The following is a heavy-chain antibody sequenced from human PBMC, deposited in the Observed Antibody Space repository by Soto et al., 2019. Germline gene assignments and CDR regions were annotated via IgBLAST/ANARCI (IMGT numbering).Heavy chain of an antibody. Sequence: QVQLQESGPGLVKPSETLSLTCTVSGGSISSYYWTWIRQPPGKRLEWIGYVYYSGSTNYNPSLTSRVTISVDMSKNQFSLKLSSVTAADTAVYYCARDTVTTSDDAFDIWGQGTMVIVSS. D-gene: IGHD4-17*01. V-gene: IGHV4-59*01. CDR3: ARDTVTTSDDAFDI. J-gene: IGHJ3*02. CDR1: GGSISSYY. CDR2: VYYSGST.